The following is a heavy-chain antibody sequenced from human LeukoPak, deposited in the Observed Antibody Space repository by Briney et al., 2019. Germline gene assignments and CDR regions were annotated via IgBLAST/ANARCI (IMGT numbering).Heavy chain of an antibody. J-gene: IGHJ4*02. CDR3: ARGPTDMDFDY. CDR2: INPSDGTT. CDR1: GYTFTKSDY. V-gene: IGHV1-46*01. Sequence: ASVKVSCKASGYTFTKSDYKHWVRQAPGQGLEWMGIINPSDGTTFYAQKFQGRVTMTRDTSTNTVYMELSSLRSEDTAVFYCARGPTDMDFDYWGQGSLVTVSS.